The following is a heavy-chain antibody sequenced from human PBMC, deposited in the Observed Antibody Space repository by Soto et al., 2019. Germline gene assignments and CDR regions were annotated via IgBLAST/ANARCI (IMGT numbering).Heavy chain of an antibody. CDR3: ERRGLSVSHEVDAVDI. V-gene: IGHV5-51*01. CDR2: IYPGDSDT. J-gene: IGHJ3*02. Sequence: GESLKISCKGSGYSFTSYWIGWVRQMPGKGLEWMGIIYPGDSDTRYSPSFQGQVTISADKSISTAYLQWSSLKASDTAMYYCERRGLSVSHEVDAVDIWGQGPMVTVSS. D-gene: IGHD6-19*01. CDR1: GYSFTSYW.